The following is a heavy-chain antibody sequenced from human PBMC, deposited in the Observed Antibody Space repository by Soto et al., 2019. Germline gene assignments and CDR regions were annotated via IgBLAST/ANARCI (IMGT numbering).Heavy chain of an antibody. CDR2: VHHSWGS. V-gene: IGHV4-59*08. D-gene: IGHD3-10*01. Sequence: QVQLQESGPGLVKPSETLSLSCTVSGGSISSYYWSWFRQSPGKRMEWIGYVHHSWGSSYNPSIQSRVAISLDTSKSQFSLTVTSVTATDTAVYYCARQGFGPLHGLVDVWGQGTTVTVSS. CDR1: GGSISSYY. J-gene: IGHJ6*02. CDR3: ARQGFGPLHGLVDV.